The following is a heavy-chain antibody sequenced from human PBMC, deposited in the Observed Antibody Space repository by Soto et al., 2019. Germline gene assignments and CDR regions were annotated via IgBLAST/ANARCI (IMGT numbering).Heavy chain of an antibody. Sequence: SETLSLTCTVSGGSISSYYWSWIRQPPGKGLEWIGYIYYIGSTNYNPSLKSRVTISVDTSKNQFSLKLSSVTAADTAVYYCARGLRRQLLNWFDPWGQGTMVTVSS. J-gene: IGHJ5*02. CDR1: GGSISSYY. V-gene: IGHV4-59*01. CDR2: IYYIGST. D-gene: IGHD2-2*01. CDR3: ARGLRRQLLNWFDP.